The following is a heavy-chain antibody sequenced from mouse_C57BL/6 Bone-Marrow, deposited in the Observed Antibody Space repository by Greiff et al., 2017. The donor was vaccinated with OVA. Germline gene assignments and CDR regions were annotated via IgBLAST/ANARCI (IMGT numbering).Heavy chain of an antibody. D-gene: IGHD1-1*01. CDR2: IYPGNSDT. CDR1: GYTFTSYW. J-gene: IGHJ4*01. V-gene: IGHV1-5*01. CDR3: TNYYGSRAMDY. Sequence: EVQLQQSGPVLARPGASVKMSCKTSGYTFTSYWMHWVKQRPGQGLEWIGAIYPGNSDTSYNQKFKGKAKLTAVTSASTAYMELSSLTNEDSAVYYCTNYYGSRAMDYWGQGTSVTVSS.